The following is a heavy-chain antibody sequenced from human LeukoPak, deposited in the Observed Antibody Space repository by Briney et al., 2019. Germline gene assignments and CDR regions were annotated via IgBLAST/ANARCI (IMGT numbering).Heavy chain of an antibody. V-gene: IGHV4-34*01. Sequence: SETLSLTCAVYGGSFSGYYWSWIRQPPGKGLEWIGEINHSGSTNYNPSLKSRVTISVDTSKNQFSLKLSSVTAADTAVYYCASARGRGGSGSYYNRWFDPGGQGTLVTVSS. D-gene: IGHD3-10*01. CDR2: INHSGST. J-gene: IGHJ5*02. CDR1: GGSFSGYY. CDR3: ASARGRGGSGSYYNRWFDP.